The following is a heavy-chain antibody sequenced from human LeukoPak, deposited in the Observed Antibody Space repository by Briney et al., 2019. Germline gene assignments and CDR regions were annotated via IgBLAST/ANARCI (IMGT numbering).Heavy chain of an antibody. Sequence: SETVPHTCTVSGGSISSDYWSWIRQPPGKGLEWIGYIYYIGSTNYNPSIKSRITISVDTSKSHFSLKLSSVTAADTAVYYCARVVGAKGSSDYWGQGTLVTVSS. CDR2: IYYIGST. CDR1: GGSISSDY. D-gene: IGHD1-26*01. CDR3: ARVVGAKGSSDY. V-gene: IGHV4-59*01. J-gene: IGHJ4*03.